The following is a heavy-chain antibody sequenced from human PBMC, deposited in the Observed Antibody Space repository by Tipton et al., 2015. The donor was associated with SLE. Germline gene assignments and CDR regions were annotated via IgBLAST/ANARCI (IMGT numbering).Heavy chain of an antibody. Sequence: TLSLTCAVYGGSFSSYYWSWIRQPPGKGLEWIGEINHSGSTNYNPSLKSRVTISVDTSKNQFSLKLSSVTAADTAVYYCARGARAYSSSWFGFDYWGQGTLVTVSS. D-gene: IGHD6-13*01. CDR2: INHSGST. CDR3: ARGARAYSSSWFGFDY. V-gene: IGHV4-34*01. J-gene: IGHJ4*02. CDR1: GGSFSSYY.